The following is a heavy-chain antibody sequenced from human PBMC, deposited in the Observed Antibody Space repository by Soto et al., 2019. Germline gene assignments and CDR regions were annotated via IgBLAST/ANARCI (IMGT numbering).Heavy chain of an antibody. V-gene: IGHV3-48*02. J-gene: IGHJ4*02. CDR1: GFTFSSYS. Sequence: QLVESGGGLVQPGGSLRLSCAASGFTFSSYSMNWVRQAPGKGLEWISYITSSGVTMYADSVRGRFTISRDDAKNSLYLQMNNLRDEDTAVDYCARELVPENSMKWWFDYWGQGTLVTVSS. CDR3: ARELVPENSMKWWFDY. D-gene: IGHD2-15*01. CDR2: ITSSGVT.